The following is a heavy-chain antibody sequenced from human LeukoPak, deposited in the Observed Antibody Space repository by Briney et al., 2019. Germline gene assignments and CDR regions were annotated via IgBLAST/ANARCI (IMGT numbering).Heavy chain of an antibody. CDR3: TNEFLDY. V-gene: IGHV3-49*04. CDR2: IRSKAYGGTT. D-gene: IGHD2/OR15-2a*01. CDR1: GFTFGDYA. J-gene: IGHJ4*02. Sequence: GGSLRLSCTASGFTFGDYAMNWVRQAPGKGLEWVGFIRSKAYGGTTEYAASVKGRFTISTDDSKSIAYLQMNSLKTEDTAVYYCTNEFLDYWGQGTLVTVSS.